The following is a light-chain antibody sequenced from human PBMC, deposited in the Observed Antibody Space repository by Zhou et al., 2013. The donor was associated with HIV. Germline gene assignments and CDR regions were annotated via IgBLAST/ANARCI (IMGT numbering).Light chain of an antibody. J-gene: IGKJ5*01. Sequence: DIQMTQSPSSLSASVGDRVTITCRASQSISSWLAWYQQKPGKAPKLLIYEASSLESGVPSRFSGSGSGTEFNLTIDCLQSEDFATYYCQQHYDYPSITFGQGTRLEIK. CDR2: EAS. CDR1: QSISSW. CDR3: QQHYDYPSIT. V-gene: IGKV1-5*03.